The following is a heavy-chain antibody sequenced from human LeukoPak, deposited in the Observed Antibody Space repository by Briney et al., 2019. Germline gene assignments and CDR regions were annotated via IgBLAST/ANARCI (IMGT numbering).Heavy chain of an antibody. D-gene: IGHD6-19*01. CDR2: ISAYNGNT. J-gene: IGHJ4*02. CDR1: GYTFTSYG. CDR3: ARALYSSGWTYYFDY. V-gene: IGHV1-18*01. Sequence: ASVKVSCKASGYTFTSYGISWVRQAPGQGLEWMGWISAYNGNTSYAQKLQGRVTMTTDTSTSTAYMELRSLRSDDTAVYYCARALYSSGWTYYFDYWGQGTLVTVSS.